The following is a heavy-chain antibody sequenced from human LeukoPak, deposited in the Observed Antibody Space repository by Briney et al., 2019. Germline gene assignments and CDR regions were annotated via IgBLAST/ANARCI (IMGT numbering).Heavy chain of an antibody. CDR1: GGSISSYY. J-gene: IGHJ4*02. D-gene: IGHD2-2*01. Sequence: SETLSLTCTVSGGSISSYYWSWIRQPAGKGLEWIGRIYTSGSTNYNPSLKSRVTISVDTSKNQFSLKLSSVTAADTAVYYCARRGRYCSSTSCSTSLNFDYWGQGTLVTVSS. V-gene: IGHV4-4*07. CDR3: ARRGRYCSSTSCSTSLNFDY. CDR2: IYTSGST.